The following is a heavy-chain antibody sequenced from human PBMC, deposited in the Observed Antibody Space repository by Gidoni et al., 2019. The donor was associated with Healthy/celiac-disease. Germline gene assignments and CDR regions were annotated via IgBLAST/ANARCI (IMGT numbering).Heavy chain of an antibody. CDR1: GYTFTGYY. CDR2: INPNSGGT. CDR3: ARGFRRAARPGYYYYGMDV. Sequence: QVQLVQSGAEVKKPGASVKVPCKASGYTFTGYYMHWVRQAPGQGLEWMGWINPNSGGTNYAQKFQGRVTMTRDTSISTAYMELSRLRSDDTAVYYCARGFRRAARPGYYYYGMDVWGQGTTVTVSS. D-gene: IGHD6-6*01. V-gene: IGHV1-2*02. J-gene: IGHJ6*02.